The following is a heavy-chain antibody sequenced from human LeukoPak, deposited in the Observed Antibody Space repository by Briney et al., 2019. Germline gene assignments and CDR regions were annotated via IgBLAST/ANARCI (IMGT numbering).Heavy chain of an antibody. Sequence: GGSLRLSCAASGYTFSSYSMNWVREAPGKGLVWVSRINSDGSSTSYADSVKGRFTISRDNAKNTLYLQMNSLRAEDTAVYYCARDPSIVGARVHYYYYYYMDVWGKGTTVTVSS. V-gene: IGHV3-74*01. CDR1: GYTFSSYS. CDR2: INSDGSST. CDR3: ARDPSIVGARVHYYYYYYMDV. J-gene: IGHJ6*03. D-gene: IGHD1-26*01.